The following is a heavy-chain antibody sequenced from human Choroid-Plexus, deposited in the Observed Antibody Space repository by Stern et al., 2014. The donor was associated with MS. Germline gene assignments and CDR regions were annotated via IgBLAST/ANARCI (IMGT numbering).Heavy chain of an antibody. CDR1: GYICTGHY. CDR3: ARDQRGITIFGVVTDYYYLGMDV. Sequence: VQLVQSGAELKRPGASVKGSCRTSGYICTGHYIHWVRQAPGEGLAWMAWINPNTGGTKYAQKFQGRVTMSRDTSISTAYVELSSLTSDDTAVYYCARDQRGITIFGVVTDYYYLGMDVWGQWTTVTVSS. CDR2: INPNTGGT. J-gene: IGHJ6*02. V-gene: IGHV1-2*02. D-gene: IGHD3-3*01.